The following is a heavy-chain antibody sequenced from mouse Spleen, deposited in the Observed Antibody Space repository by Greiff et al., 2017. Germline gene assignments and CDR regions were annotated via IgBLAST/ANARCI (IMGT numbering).Heavy chain of an antibody. J-gene: IGHJ4*01. CDR3: ARYTTVPYYAMDY. V-gene: IGHV7-3*01. CDR2: IRNKANGYTT. CDR1: GFTFTDYY. Sequence: EVKLVESGGGLVQPGGSLSLSCAASGFTFTDYYMSWVRQPPGKALEWLGFIRNKANGYTTEYSASVKGRFTISRDNSQSILYLQMNALRAEDSATYYCARYTTVPYYAMDYWGQGTSVTISS. D-gene: IGHD1-1*01.